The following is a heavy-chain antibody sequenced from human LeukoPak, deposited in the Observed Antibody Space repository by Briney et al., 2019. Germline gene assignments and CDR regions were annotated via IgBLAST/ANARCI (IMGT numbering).Heavy chain of an antibody. Sequence: GESLTISCTGSGYSFTDYWIGWVRQMPGKGLEWMGIIYPGDSDTTYSPSFQGQVTISADKSISTAYLQWSSLKASDTAMYYCARSYYDTSIYAMDVWGQGTTVTVSS. CDR1: GYSFTDYW. V-gene: IGHV5-51*03. J-gene: IGHJ6*02. CDR2: IYPGDSDT. CDR3: ARSYYDTSIYAMDV. D-gene: IGHD3-10*01.